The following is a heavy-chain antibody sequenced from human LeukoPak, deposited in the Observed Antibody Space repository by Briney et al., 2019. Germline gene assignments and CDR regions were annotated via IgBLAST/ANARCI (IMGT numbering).Heavy chain of an antibody. D-gene: IGHD6-6*01. V-gene: IGHV3-23*01. Sequence: GGSLRLSCAASGFTFSSYAMSWVRQAPGKGLEWVSAISGSGGSTYYADSVKGRFTISRDNSKNTLYLQMNSLRAEDTAVYYCAKWGVSIAARPGNAFDIWGQGTMVTVSS. CDR1: GFTFSSYA. CDR2: ISGSGGST. CDR3: AKWGVSIAARPGNAFDI. J-gene: IGHJ3*02.